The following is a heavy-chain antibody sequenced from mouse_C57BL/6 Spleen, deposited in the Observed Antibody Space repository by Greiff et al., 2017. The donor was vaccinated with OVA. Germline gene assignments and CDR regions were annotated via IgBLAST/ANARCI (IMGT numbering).Heavy chain of an antibody. Sequence: QVQLQQSGAELVRPGTSVKVSCKASGYAFTNYLIEWVKQRPGQGLEWIGVINPGSGGTNYNEKFKGKATLTADKSSSTAYMQLSSLTSEDSAVYFCARSLYYDGPGFAYWGQGTLVTVSA. D-gene: IGHD1-1*01. J-gene: IGHJ3*01. CDR1: GYAFTNYL. V-gene: IGHV1-54*01. CDR2: INPGSGGT. CDR3: ARSLYYDGPGFAY.